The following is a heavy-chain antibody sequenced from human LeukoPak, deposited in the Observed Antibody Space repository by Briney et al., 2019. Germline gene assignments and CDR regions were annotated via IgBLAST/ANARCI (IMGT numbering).Heavy chain of an antibody. J-gene: IGHJ4*02. CDR3: AKDWGYGSGTYYPH. CDR1: GFTFSSNS. D-gene: IGHD3-10*01. CDR2: ITNNGATT. Sequence: PGGSLRLSCAASGFTFSSNSMNWVRKAPGRGLDWVSVITNNGATTYYADSVKGRFTISRDNSKNMLYLQMNSLRAEDTAVYYCAKDWGYGSGTYYPHWGQGTLVTVSS. V-gene: IGHV3-23*01.